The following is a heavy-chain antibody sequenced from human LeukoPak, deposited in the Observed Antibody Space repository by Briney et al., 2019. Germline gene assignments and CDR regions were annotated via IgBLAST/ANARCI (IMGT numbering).Heavy chain of an antibody. CDR2: IYYSGST. D-gene: IGHD4-17*01. CDR3: AKYNGDGKDALDI. J-gene: IGHJ3*02. CDR1: GGSITNYY. Sequence: SETLSLTCTVSGGSITNYYWNWIRQPPGKGLEWIGYIYYSGSTNYNPSLKSRVTISVDTSKTQFSLKLTSVTAADTAVYYCAKYNGDGKDALDIWGQGTMVTVSS. V-gene: IGHV4-59*08.